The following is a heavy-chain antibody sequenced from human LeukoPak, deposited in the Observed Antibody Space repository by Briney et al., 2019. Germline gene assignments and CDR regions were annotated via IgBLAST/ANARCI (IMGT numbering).Heavy chain of an antibody. D-gene: IGHD2-2*01. CDR2: IDPSDSYT. CDR3: ARHDRTGEYQLSQGMDV. Sequence: GESLKISCKGSGYSLTSYWINWVRQMPGKGLEWMGRIDPSDSYTNYSPSFQGHVTISADKSISTAYLQWSSLKASDTAMYYCARHDRTGEYQLSQGMDVWGKGTTVTVSS. J-gene: IGHJ6*04. CDR1: GYSLTSYW. V-gene: IGHV5-10-1*01.